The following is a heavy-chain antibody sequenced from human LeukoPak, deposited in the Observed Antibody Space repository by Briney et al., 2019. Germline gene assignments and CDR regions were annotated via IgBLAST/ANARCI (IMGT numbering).Heavy chain of an antibody. CDR1: GFLFSAYW. J-gene: IGHJ6*03. CDR3: ARVSPYYYYMDV. Sequence: PGGSLRLSCAASGFLFSAYWMGWVRQAPGKGLEWVANIKQDGSEKYYVDSVKGRFTISRDSAKNSLFLQMNSLRAVDTAVYYCARVSPYYYYMDVWGKGTTVTISS. V-gene: IGHV3-7*01. CDR2: IKQDGSEK.